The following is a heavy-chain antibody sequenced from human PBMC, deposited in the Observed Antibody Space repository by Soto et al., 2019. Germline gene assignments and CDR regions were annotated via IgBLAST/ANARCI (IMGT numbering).Heavy chain of an antibody. Sequence: SETLSLTCAVSGYSISSYYYWGWIRQPPGKGLEWIGSIYHSGSTYYNPSLESRVTTSLDTSKNQVSLKLSSVTAADTAMYFCARARENEYGSGLNFEYWERGTLVTVSS. CDR2: IYHSGST. CDR3: ARARENEYGSGLNFEY. D-gene: IGHD3-10*01. J-gene: IGHJ4*02. CDR1: GYSISSYYY. V-gene: IGHV4-38-2*01.